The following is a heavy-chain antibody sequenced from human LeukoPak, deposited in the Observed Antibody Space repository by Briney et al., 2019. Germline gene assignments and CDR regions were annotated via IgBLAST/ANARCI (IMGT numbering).Heavy chain of an antibody. V-gene: IGHV5-51*01. Sequence: GESLRISCKASGYSFTNYWIVWVRQMPGKGLEWMGIIYPGDSDTRYRLSFQGQVTIPADLSISTAFLQWSSLKASDTAIYYCARGDGSGTHNANWFDAWGQATLVTVSS. CDR3: ARGDGSGTHNANWFDA. D-gene: IGHD1-26*01. CDR1: GYSFTNYW. J-gene: IGHJ5*02. CDR2: IYPGDSDT.